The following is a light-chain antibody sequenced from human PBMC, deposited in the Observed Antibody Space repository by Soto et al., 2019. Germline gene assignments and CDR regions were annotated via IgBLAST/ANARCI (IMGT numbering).Light chain of an antibody. V-gene: IGLV1-47*01. CDR3: TVWDDSLRGRL. Sequence: QSVLTQPPSASGTPGQRVTISCSGSSSNIESNYVYWYQQLPGTAPRLLIYRNNQRPSGFPDRFSGSKSGTSASLAISALRYEDEADYYCTVWDDSLRGRLFGGGTKVTVL. CDR2: RNN. J-gene: IGLJ2*01. CDR1: SSNIESNY.